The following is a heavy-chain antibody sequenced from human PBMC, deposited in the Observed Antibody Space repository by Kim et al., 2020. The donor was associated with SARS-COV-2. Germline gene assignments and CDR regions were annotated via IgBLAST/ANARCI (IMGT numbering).Heavy chain of an antibody. CDR3: ARGHGLAAAANLPVYWYFDL. CDR2: IYPGDSDT. D-gene: IGHD6-13*01. CDR1: GYSFTSYW. V-gene: IGHV5-51*01. Sequence: GESLKISCKGSGYSFTSYWIGWVRQMSGKGLEWMGIIYPGDSDTRYSPSFQGQVTISADKSINTAYLQWSSLKASDTAMYYCARGHGLAAAANLPVYWYFDLWGRGTLVTVSS. J-gene: IGHJ2*01.